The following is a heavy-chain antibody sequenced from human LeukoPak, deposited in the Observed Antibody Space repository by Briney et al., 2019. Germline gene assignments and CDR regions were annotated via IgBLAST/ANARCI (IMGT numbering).Heavy chain of an antibody. Sequence: SETLSLTCAVYGGSFSGYYWSWIRQPPGKGLEWIGEINHSGSTNYNPSLKSRVTISVDTSKNQFSLKLSSVTAADTAVYYCARGGAYQAYYYYGMDVWGQGTTVTVS. CDR2: INHSGST. V-gene: IGHV4-34*01. J-gene: IGHJ6*02. CDR1: GGSFSGYY. D-gene: IGHD2-2*01. CDR3: ARGGAYQAYYYYGMDV.